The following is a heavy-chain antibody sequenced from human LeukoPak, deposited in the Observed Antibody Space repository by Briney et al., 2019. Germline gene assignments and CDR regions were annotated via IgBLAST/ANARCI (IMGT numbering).Heavy chain of an antibody. J-gene: IGHJ4*02. V-gene: IGHV4-39*01. CDR3: ARSSEYGDPFNY. Sequence: ASETLSLTCTVSGASISRSDYFWGWIRQPPGKGLEWIGSIYYSGSTYYSPSLKGRVTISVDTSKNQFSLKLNSVTAADTAVYYCARSSEYGDPFNYWGQGTLVTVSS. D-gene: IGHD4-17*01. CDR1: GASISRSDYF. CDR2: IYYSGST.